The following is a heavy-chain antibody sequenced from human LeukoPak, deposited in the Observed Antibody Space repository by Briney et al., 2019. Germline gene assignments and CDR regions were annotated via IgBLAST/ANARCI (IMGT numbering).Heavy chain of an antibody. D-gene: IGHD3-10*01. J-gene: IGHJ5*02. CDR3: AKAGNKWLGELHWFAP. CDR2: INPNSGAT. CDR1: GYTFTDYY. Sequence: ASVKVSCKASGYTFTDYYIHWLRQAPGQGLEWVAWINPNSGATNYAQNFQGRVTVTRDMSIRTVYMDLTRLKSDDTAVYYCAKAGNKWLGELHWFAPWGQGTLVTVSS. V-gene: IGHV1-2*02.